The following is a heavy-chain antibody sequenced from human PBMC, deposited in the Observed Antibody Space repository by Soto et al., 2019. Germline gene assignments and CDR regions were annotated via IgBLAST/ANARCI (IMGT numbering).Heavy chain of an antibody. V-gene: IGHV3-73*01. CDR2: IRSKGNSYAT. Sequence: EVQLVESGGGLVQPGGSLKLSCAASGFTFSGSAMHWVRQASGKGLEWVGRIRSKGNSYATAYAASVKGRITISRDDSKHTAYLQMNSLKTEDTAVYYCTAHASPDYGDDVSDYWGQGTLVTVSS. CDR1: GFTFSGSA. D-gene: IGHD4-17*01. CDR3: TAHASPDYGDDVSDY. J-gene: IGHJ4*02.